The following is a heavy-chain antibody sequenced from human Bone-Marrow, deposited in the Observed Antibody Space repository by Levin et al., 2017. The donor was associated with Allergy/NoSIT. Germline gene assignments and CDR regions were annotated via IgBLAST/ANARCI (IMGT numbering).Heavy chain of an antibody. J-gene: IGHJ4*02. CDR3: AKDHSHAWYYLDY. CDR2: MSYAGNDE. CDR1: GFTFSNYG. Sequence: RGESLKISCAASGFTFSNYGMHWVRQAPGKGLEWVAVMSYAGNDEYYADSVKGRFTISRDNSMKTLYLQMNSLRVEDTAVYFCAKDHSHAWYYLDYWCQGALVTVSS. V-gene: IGHV3-30*18. D-gene: IGHD2-8*02.